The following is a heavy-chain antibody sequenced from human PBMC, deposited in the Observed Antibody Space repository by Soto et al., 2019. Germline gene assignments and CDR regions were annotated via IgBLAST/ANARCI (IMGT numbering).Heavy chain of an antibody. CDR1: GFTFSDYY. CDR3: ARDSPRYSYALNWFDP. CDR2: ISSSGSTI. Sequence: SLRLSCAASGFTFSDYYMSWIRQAPGKGLEWVSYISSSGSTIYYADSVKGRFTISRDNAKNSLYLQMNSLRAEDTAVYYCARDSPRYSYALNWFDPWGQGTLVTVSS. D-gene: IGHD5-18*01. J-gene: IGHJ5*02. V-gene: IGHV3-11*01.